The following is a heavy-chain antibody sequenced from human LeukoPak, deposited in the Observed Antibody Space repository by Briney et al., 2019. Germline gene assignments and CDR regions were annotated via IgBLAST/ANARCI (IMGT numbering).Heavy chain of an antibody. V-gene: IGHV4-4*07. D-gene: IGHD3-10*01. J-gene: IGHJ5*02. CDR1: GGSISSYY. CDR2: IYTSGST. CDR3: AREASITMVRGVILRNWFDP. Sequence: SETLSLTCTVSGGSISSYYWSWIRQPAGKGLEWIGRIYTSGSTNYNPSLKSRVTMSVDTSKNQFSLKLSSVTAADTAVYYCAREASITMVRGVILRNWFDPWGQGTLVTVSS.